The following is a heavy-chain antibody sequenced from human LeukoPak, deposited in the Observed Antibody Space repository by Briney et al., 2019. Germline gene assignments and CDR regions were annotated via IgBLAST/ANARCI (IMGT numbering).Heavy chain of an antibody. D-gene: IGHD3-3*01. CDR3: ARATNYDLWGAYYLHRDV. CDR1: GGSISASY. V-gene: IGHV4-59*01. J-gene: IGHJ6*04. Sequence: KPSETLSPTGTVYGGSISASYWSWTRQSSGKGREWIGFIYHCGTTKYNPSLKSRVTISVDTNKYQFSLKLCSVPAADTAVYCCARATNYDLWGAYYLHRDVWGKGTTVTVST. CDR2: IYHCGTT.